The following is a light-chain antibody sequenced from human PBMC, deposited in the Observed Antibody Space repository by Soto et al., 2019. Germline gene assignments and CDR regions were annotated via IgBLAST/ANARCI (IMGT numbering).Light chain of an antibody. CDR1: QSVSSK. CDR2: GAS. CDR3: QHYNDWPPTWT. V-gene: IGKV3-15*01. J-gene: IGKJ1*01. Sequence: EIVMTQSPATLSVSPGERATLSCRASQSVSSKLAWYQQKPGQAPRVLIYGASTRATGIPARFSGSGSGTEFTLTISSLQTEDFAVYYCQHYNDWPPTWTFGQGPRVEIK.